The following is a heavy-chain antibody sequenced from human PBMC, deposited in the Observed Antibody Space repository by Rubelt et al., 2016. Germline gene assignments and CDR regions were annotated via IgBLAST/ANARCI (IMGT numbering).Heavy chain of an antibody. CDR1: GFTFDDYG. V-gene: IGHV3-20*04. CDR3: ARDGYEHYGMDV. Sequence: EVQLVESGGGLVQPGGSLRLSCAASGFTFDDYGMSWVRQAPGKGLEWVSGINWNGGSTGYADSLKGRFTVSRENAKNSLYLQMNSLRAEDTAVYYCARDGYEHYGMDVWGQGTTVTVSS. D-gene: IGHD5-12*01. CDR2: INWNGGST. J-gene: IGHJ6*02.